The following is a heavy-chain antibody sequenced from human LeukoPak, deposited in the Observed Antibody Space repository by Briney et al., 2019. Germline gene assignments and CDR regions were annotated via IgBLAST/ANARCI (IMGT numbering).Heavy chain of an antibody. CDR1: GFTFNTYA. J-gene: IGHJ4*02. Sequence: GGSLRLSCAASGFTFNTYAMYWVRQAPGKGLEWVSGIFGSGGSAHYADSVKGRFTISRDNSKNTVYLQMNSLRAEDTAVYYCAKTTTGYSSGRYPGWPADYWGQGALVTVSS. D-gene: IGHD6-19*01. CDR2: IFGSGGSA. CDR3: AKTTTGYSSGRYPGWPADY. V-gene: IGHV3-23*01.